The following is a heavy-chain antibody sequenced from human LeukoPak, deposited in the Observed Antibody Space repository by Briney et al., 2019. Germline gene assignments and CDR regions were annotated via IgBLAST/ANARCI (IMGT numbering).Heavy chain of an antibody. J-gene: IGHJ3*02. D-gene: IGHD3-10*01. CDR2: IRSETYGGTT. Sequence: GGSLRLSCTGSGFKFGDYAVSWVRQAPEKGLEWIGFIRSETYGGTTGYAASVKARFTISRDDSESIAYLQMSSLTTEDTGVYYCCRGRGPFDAFHIWGQGTPVTVSS. V-gene: IGHV3-49*04. CDR3: CRGRGPFDAFHI. CDR1: GFKFGDYA.